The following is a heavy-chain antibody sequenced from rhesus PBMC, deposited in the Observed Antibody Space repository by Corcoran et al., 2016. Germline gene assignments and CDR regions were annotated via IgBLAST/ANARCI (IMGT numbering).Heavy chain of an antibody. J-gene: IGHJ4*01. Sequence: QVQLQESGPGLVKPSETLSLTCAVSGGSISSSNWWSWIRQPPGKGLEWIGNIGGTRCSTSYNRSRKRRVTISKDTSKTQFSLKLSSVTAADTAVYYCARLPYGNYYFDYWGQGVLVTVSS. D-gene: IGHD4-35*01. CDR2: IGGTRCST. CDR3: ARLPYGNYYFDY. CDR1: GGSISSSNW. V-gene: IGHV4-65*02.